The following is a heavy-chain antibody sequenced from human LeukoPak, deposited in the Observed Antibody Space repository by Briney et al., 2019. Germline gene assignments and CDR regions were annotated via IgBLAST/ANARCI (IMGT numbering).Heavy chain of an antibody. V-gene: IGHV1-2*02. J-gene: IGHJ4*02. CDR2: INPNSGGT. Sequence: GASVKVSCKASGYTFTCYYMHWVRQAPGQGLEWMGWINPNSGGTNYAQKFQGRVTMTRDTSISTAYMELSRLRSDDTAVYYCARVWDYYDSSGLDFDYWGQGTLVTVSS. CDR3: ARVWDYYDSSGLDFDY. D-gene: IGHD3-22*01. CDR1: GYTFTCYY.